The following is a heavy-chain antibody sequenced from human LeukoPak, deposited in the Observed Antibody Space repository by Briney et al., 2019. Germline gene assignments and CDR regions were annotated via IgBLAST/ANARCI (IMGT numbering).Heavy chain of an antibody. CDR1: GGSFSGYY. D-gene: IGHD5-12*01. CDR2: INHSGST. Sequence: SETLSLTCAVYGGSFSGYYWSWNRQPPGKGLEWIGEINHSGSTNYNPSLKSRVTISVDTSKNQFPLKLSSVTAADTAVYYCARRGYSGYGNYWGQGTLVTVSS. J-gene: IGHJ4*02. CDR3: ARRGYSGYGNY. V-gene: IGHV4-34*01.